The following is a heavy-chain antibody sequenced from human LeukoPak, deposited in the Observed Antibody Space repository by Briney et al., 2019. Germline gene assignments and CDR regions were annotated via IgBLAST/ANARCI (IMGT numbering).Heavy chain of an antibody. CDR1: GGSITEYY. V-gene: IGHV4-59*01. D-gene: IGHD5-24*01. CDR2: IFYTGNT. Sequence: SETLSLTCTVSGGSITEYYWSWIRQPPGKGLEWIGYIFYTGNTNYNPSLKSRVTISVDASKNQFSLQLSSVTAADTAVYYCARVYRRDGYFDYWGQGTLVTVSS. J-gene: IGHJ4*02. CDR3: ARVYRRDGYFDY.